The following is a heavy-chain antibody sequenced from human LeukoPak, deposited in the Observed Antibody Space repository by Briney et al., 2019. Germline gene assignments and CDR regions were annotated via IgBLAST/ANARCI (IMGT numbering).Heavy chain of an antibody. D-gene: IGHD3-22*01. Sequence: PGGSLRLSCAASGFTFSSYSMNWVRQAPGKGLEWVSSISSSSSYIYYADSVKGRFTISRDNAKNSLYPQMNSLRAEDTAVYYCARENYYDSSGLPDFDYWGQGTLVTVSS. V-gene: IGHV3-21*01. J-gene: IGHJ4*02. CDR3: ARENYYDSSGLPDFDY. CDR1: GFTFSSYS. CDR2: ISSSSSYI.